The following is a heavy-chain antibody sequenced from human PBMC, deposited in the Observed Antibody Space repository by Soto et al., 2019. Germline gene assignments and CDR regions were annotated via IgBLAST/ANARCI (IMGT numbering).Heavy chain of an antibody. J-gene: IGHJ5*02. CDR3: ARAISGYVS. CDR2: INTGNGNT. CDR1: GITYTTYA. D-gene: IGHD5-12*01. V-gene: IGHV1-3*04. Sequence: QVQLVQSGAEVKKPGASVKVACKASGITYTTYAIHWVRQAPGQGLEWMGWINTGNGNTRYSQRFQGRDTLTTDTSASTAYMDVSSLTSEDTAVYYCARAISGYVSWGQGTLITVSS.